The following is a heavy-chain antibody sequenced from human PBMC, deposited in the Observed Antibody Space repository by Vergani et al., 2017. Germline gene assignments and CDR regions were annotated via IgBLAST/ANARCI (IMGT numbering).Heavy chain of an antibody. Sequence: EVQLVESGGGLVQPGRSLRLSCTASGFTFGDYAMSWARQAPGKGLEWVSAISGSGGSTYYADSVKGRCTISRDNSKNTLYLQMNSLRAEDTAVYYCAKAPDPYSSGWQETWFDYWGQGTLVTVSS. V-gene: IGHV3-23*04. J-gene: IGHJ4*02. CDR1: GFTFGDYA. CDR3: AKAPDPYSSGWQETWFDY. D-gene: IGHD6-19*01. CDR2: ISGSGGST.